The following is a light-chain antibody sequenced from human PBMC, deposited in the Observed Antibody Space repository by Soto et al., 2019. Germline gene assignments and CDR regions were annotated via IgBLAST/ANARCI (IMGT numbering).Light chain of an antibody. CDR1: SSNIGSNT. V-gene: IGLV1-44*01. J-gene: IGLJ3*02. CDR2: RND. CDR3: VAWEEGLMVV. Sequence: QSVLTQPSSASATPGQTVTLSCSGSSSNIGSNTVNWYQQLPGTPPKFIIHRNDKRPSGVPDRFAGSKSGTPAPLAISGIQSEDEADFYCVAWEEGLMVVFGGGTKLTVL.